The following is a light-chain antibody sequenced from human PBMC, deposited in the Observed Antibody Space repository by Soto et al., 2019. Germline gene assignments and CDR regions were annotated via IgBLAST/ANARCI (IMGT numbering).Light chain of an antibody. Sequence: IVVTQTPATLSVSPWERVTLSCRASQSIGRNLAWCQQTPGQAPRLLIYGASTRATGIPARFSGSGSGTEFTLTISNLQSEDFAVYYCQQYNNWPLTFGQGTKVDIK. V-gene: IGKV3-15*01. CDR2: GAS. J-gene: IGKJ1*01. CDR3: QQYNNWPLT. CDR1: QSIGRN.